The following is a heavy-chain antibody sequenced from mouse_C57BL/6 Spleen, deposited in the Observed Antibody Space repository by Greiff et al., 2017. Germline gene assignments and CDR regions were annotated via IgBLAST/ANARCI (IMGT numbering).Heavy chain of an antibody. D-gene: IGHD4-1*01. J-gene: IGHJ4*01. Sequence: EVKLMESGGGLGQPGGSLSLSCAASGFTFTDYYMSWVRQPPGTALEWLGFIRNKANGYTTEYSASVKGRFTISRDNSHSILYLQMNALRAEDSATYYCARSPYWAMDYWGQGTSVTVSS. CDR3: ARSPYWAMDY. CDR2: IRNKANGYTT. CDR1: GFTFTDYY. V-gene: IGHV7-3*01.